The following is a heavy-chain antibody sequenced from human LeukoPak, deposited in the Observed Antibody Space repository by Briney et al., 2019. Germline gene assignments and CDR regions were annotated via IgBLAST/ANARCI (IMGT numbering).Heavy chain of an antibody. Sequence: PGGSLRLSCAASGFTVSSNYMTWVRQAPGKGLEWVSVIYDGGYTYYADSVKGRFTISRDTSKNTLYLQMNSLRAEDTAVYYCAKSNGYGLVDIWGQGTMVTVSS. CDR3: AKSNGYGLVDI. D-gene: IGHD3-10*01. CDR2: IYDGGYT. V-gene: IGHV3-66*01. J-gene: IGHJ3*02. CDR1: GFTVSSNY.